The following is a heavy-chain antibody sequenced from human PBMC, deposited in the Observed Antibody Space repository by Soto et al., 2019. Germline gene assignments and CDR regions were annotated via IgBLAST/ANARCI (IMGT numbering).Heavy chain of an antibody. CDR1: GYTFTSYD. CDR3: AREITAYWDFEL. CDR2: MNPNSGNT. D-gene: IGHD3-16*01. V-gene: IGHV1-8*01. J-gene: IGHJ2*01. Sequence: QVQLVQSGAEVKKPGASVKVSCKASGYTFTSYDINWVRQATGQGLEWMGWMNPNSGNTGYAQKFLGSVIMTRNTSIITAYMELISLISEDTAVYYCAREITAYWDFELWRRLILVTVSS.